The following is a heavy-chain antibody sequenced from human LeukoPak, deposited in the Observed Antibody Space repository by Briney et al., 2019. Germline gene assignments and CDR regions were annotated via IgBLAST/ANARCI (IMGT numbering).Heavy chain of an antibody. CDR1: GYPFTGYY. D-gene: IGHD6-13*01. V-gene: IGHV1-2*02. CDR2: INPNSGGT. Sequence: GPSVKLSCEASGYPFTGYYMHWVRQAPGQGLEGMGWINPNSGGTNYAQKFQGRVTMTRDTSLSTAHLELSRLSSDDTAVYFCARDCSSWYAGGGAFDIWGQGTMVTVSS. CDR3: ARDCSSWYAGGGAFDI. J-gene: IGHJ3*02.